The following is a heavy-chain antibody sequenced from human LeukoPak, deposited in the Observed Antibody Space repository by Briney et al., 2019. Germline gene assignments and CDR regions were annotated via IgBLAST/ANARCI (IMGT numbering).Heavy chain of an antibody. Sequence: PGGSLRLSCAASGFTFTTYYMTWVRQAPGKGLEWLANISQDGRTKYYADSVEGRFAISRDNAINSVFLQMNSVRAEDTAAYYCARENWSNDYWGQGTLVTVSS. CDR1: GFTFTTYY. J-gene: IGHJ4*02. V-gene: IGHV3-7*01. CDR3: ARENWSNDY. CDR2: ISQDGRTK. D-gene: IGHD1-1*01.